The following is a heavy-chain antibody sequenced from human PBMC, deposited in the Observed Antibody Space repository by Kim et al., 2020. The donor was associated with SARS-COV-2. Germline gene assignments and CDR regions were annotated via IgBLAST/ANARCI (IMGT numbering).Heavy chain of an antibody. CDR2: IIPIFGTA. CDR3: ARLLRDYYGSGSYYHYGMDV. CDR1: GGTFSSYA. D-gene: IGHD3-10*01. V-gene: IGHV1-69*13. Sequence: SVKVSCKASGGTFSSYAISWVRQAPGQGLEWMGGIIPIFGTANYAQKFQGRVTITADESTSTAYMELSSLRSEDTAVYYCARLLRDYYGSGSYYHYGMDVWGQGTTVTVSS. J-gene: IGHJ6*02.